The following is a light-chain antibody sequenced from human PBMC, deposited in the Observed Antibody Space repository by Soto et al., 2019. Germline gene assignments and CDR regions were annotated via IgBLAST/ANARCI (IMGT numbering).Light chain of an antibody. CDR1: NIGSIR. J-gene: IGLJ2*01. V-gene: IGLV3-21*04. CDR3: QVWDSTGDHVV. CDR2: YDS. Sequence: SYELTQPPSVSVAPGKTATITCGGSNIGSIRVHWYQQKPGQAPVLVIYYDSDRPSGIPERFSGSNSGNTATLTISRVEAGDEADYFCQVWDSTGDHVVFGGGTKLTVL.